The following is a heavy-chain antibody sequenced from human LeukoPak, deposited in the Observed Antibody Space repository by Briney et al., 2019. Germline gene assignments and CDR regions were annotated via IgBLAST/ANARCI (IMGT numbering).Heavy chain of an antibody. CDR3: ARHGDYSSWFDP. Sequence: PSETLSLTCTVSSGSISSGSYSCGWIRQPPGKGLEWIGSIYYSGSTYYNPSLKSRVTISVDTSKNQFSLKLSSVTAADTAVYYCARHGDYSSWFDPWGQGTLVTVSS. D-gene: IGHD2-15*01. CDR2: IYYSGST. V-gene: IGHV4-39*01. CDR1: SGSISSGSYS. J-gene: IGHJ5*02.